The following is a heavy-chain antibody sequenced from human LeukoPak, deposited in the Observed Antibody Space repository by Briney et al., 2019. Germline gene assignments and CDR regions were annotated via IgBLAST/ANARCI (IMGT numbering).Heavy chain of an antibody. D-gene: IGHD3-10*01. CDR3: AKDINYYGSGISD. CDR2: ISWNSGSI. V-gene: IGHV3-9*01. J-gene: IGHJ4*02. Sequence: GGSLRLSCAASGFTFDDYAMHWVRQAPGKGLEWVSGISWNSGSIGYADSVKGRLTISRDNAKNSLYLQMNSLRAEDTALYYCAKDINYYGSGISDWGQGTLVTVSS. CDR1: GFTFDDYA.